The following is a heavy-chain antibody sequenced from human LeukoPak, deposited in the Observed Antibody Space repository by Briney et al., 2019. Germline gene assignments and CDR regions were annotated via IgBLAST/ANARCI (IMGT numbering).Heavy chain of an antibody. J-gene: IGHJ6*03. Sequence: GGSLRLSCAASGFILIIYSMNWVRQSPGKGLEWVSSISSGSNYIDYADSMKGRFTISRDNARNSLYLQMNSLRVEDTAVYYCARVVISYYYMDVWGKGTTVTVSS. D-gene: IGHD3-22*01. CDR3: ARVVISYYYMDV. CDR2: ISSGSNYI. V-gene: IGHV3-21*01. CDR1: GFILIIYS.